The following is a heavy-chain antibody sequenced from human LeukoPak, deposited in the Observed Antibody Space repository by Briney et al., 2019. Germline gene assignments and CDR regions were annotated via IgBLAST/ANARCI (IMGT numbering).Heavy chain of an antibody. Sequence: ASVKVSCKASGYTFTGYYMHLVRQAPGQGLEWMGRINPNSGGTNYAQKFQGRVTMTRDTSISTAYMELSRLGSDDTAVYYCACAWGSSSSDYWGQGTLVTVSS. CDR1: GYTFTGYY. V-gene: IGHV1-2*06. D-gene: IGHD6-13*01. CDR3: ACAWGSSSSDY. J-gene: IGHJ4*02. CDR2: INPNSGGT.